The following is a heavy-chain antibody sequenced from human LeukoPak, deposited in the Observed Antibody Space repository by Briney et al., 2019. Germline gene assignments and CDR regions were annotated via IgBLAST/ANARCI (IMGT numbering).Heavy chain of an antibody. J-gene: IGHJ4*02. CDR1: GFTFSIYA. Sequence: GGSLRLSCAASGFTFSIYAMHWVRQAPGKGLEWVSFISYDGTDKYYADSVRGRFTISRDNSKNTLYLQMNGLRAEDTAVYYCARAPKLMAYFDYWGRGTLVTVSS. CDR3: ARAPKLMAYFDY. D-gene: IGHD2-8*01. CDR2: ISYDGTDK. V-gene: IGHV3-30*01.